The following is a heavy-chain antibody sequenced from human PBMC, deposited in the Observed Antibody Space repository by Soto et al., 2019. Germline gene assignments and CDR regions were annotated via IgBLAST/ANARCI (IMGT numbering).Heavy chain of an antibody. J-gene: IGHJ6*02. V-gene: IGHV3-48*01. D-gene: IGHD2-15*01. CDR3: ARYCSGGSCYSYYYYGMDV. Sequence: GGSLRLSCAASGFTFRNYGMNWVRQAPGKGLEWVSYIGIGSSTTYYADSVKGRFTISRDNAKNSLYLQMNSLRAEDTAVYYCARYCSGGSCYSYYYYGMDVWGQGTTVTVSS. CDR1: GFTFRNYG. CDR2: IGIGSSTT.